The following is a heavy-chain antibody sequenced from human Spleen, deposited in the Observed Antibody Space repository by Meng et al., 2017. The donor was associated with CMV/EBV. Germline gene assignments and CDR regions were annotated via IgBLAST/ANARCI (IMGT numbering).Heavy chain of an antibody. J-gene: IGHJ4*02. CDR1: GGTLSSYA. V-gene: IGHV1-69*05. CDR3: ARVESSGSKGDY. CDR2: IIPIFVTA. D-gene: IGHD6-25*01. Sequence: SVNGSGKASGGTLSSYAISWVRRAPGQGFEWMGGIIPIFVTANYEQKFQGRVTITTDESTSTAYMELSSLRSEDTAVYYCARVESSGSKGDYWGQGTLVTVSS.